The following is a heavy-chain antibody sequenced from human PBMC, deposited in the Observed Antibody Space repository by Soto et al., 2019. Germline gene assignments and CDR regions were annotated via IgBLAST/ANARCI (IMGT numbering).Heavy chain of an antibody. J-gene: IGHJ4*02. V-gene: IGHV3-33*01. CDR3: ARDSGAGIRRDGYNLFDY. CDR1: GFTFSSYG. Sequence: PGGSLRLSCAASGFTFSSYGMHWVRQAPGKGLEWVAVIWYDGSNKYYADSVKGRVTISRDNSKNTLYLQMNSLRAEDTAVYYCARDSGAGIRRDGYNLFDYWGQGTLVTVSS. D-gene: IGHD6-19*01. CDR2: IWYDGSNK.